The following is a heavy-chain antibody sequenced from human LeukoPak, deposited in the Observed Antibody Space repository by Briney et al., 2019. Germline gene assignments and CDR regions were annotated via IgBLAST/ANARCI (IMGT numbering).Heavy chain of an antibody. V-gene: IGHV3-33*01. D-gene: IGHD2-2*01. J-gene: IGHJ6*02. Sequence: GGSLRLSCAASGFTFSSYGMHWVRQAPGKGLEWVAVIWYDGSNKYYADSVKGRFTISRDNSKNTLYLQMNSLRAEDTAVYYCARDKQDIVVVPAANAWAGYYYGMDVWGQGTTVTVSS. CDR2: IWYDGSNK. CDR1: GFTFSSYG. CDR3: ARDKQDIVVVPAANAWAGYYYGMDV.